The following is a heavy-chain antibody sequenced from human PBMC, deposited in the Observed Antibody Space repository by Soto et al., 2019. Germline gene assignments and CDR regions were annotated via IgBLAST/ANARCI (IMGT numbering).Heavy chain of an antibody. Sequence: ASVKVSCKASGYTFTSYGISWVRQAPGQGLEWMGWISAYNGNTNYAQKLQGRVTMTTDTSTSTAYMELRSLRSDDTAVYYCARGYSHFYYYYGMDVWGQGTTVTVSS. D-gene: IGHD6-13*01. V-gene: IGHV1-18*01. CDR1: GYTFTSYG. J-gene: IGHJ6*02. CDR2: ISAYNGNT. CDR3: ARGYSHFYYYYGMDV.